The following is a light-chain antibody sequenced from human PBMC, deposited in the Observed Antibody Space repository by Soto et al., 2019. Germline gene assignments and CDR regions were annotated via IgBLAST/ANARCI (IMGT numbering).Light chain of an antibody. CDR3: AAWDDSMSVL. J-gene: IGLJ1*01. V-gene: IGLV1-47*01. CDR2: RNN. CDR1: SSNIGNYY. Sequence: QSVLTQPPSASGTPGERVTISCSGSSSNIGNYYVHWYQQLPEAAPNLLIYRNNHRPPGVPDRFSGSKSGTSASLAISGLRPEDEADYYCAAWDDSMSVLFGTGTKVTVL.